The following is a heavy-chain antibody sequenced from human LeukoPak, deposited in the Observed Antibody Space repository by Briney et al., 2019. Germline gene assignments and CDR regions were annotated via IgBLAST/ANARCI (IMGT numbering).Heavy chain of an antibody. CDR2: IYPGDSDT. D-gene: IGHD6-25*01. CDR3: TRPPMHSGDWPY. V-gene: IGHV5-51*01. J-gene: IGHJ4*02. Sequence: GESLKISCKGSGYSFTSYWIGWVRQMPGKGLEWMGIIYPGDSDTRYSPSFQGQVTISADQSINTAYLQWSSLEASDTAMYYCTRPPMHSGDWPYWGQGTLVTVSS. CDR1: GYSFTSYW.